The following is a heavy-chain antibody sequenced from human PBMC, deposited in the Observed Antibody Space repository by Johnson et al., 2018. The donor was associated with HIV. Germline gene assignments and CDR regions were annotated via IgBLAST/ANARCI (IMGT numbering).Heavy chain of an antibody. CDR2: ISYDGSNK. D-gene: IGHD1-26*01. CDR3: AKVGLVGGKEGVGAFDI. CDR1: GFTFSSYG. V-gene: IGHV3-30*18. J-gene: IGHJ3*02. Sequence: VQLVESGGGVVQPGRSLRLSCAASGFTFSSYGMHWVRQAPGKGLEWVAVISYDGSNKYYADSVKGRFTISRDNYKNTLHLQMNSLRADDTGIYYCAKVGLVGGKEGVGAFDIWGQGTMVTVSS.